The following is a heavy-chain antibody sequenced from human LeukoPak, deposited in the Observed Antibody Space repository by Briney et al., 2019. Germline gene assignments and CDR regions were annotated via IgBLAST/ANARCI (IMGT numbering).Heavy chain of an antibody. CDR3: TRLYDYGDNPPYYFDY. V-gene: IGHV3-73*01. Sequence: GGSLILSCAASGFTFSGSAMHWVRQASGKGLEWVGRIRSKANSYATAYAASVKGRFTISRDDSKNTAYLQMNSLKTEDTAVYYCTRLYDYGDNPPYYFDYWGQGTLVTVSS. CDR1: GFTFSGSA. D-gene: IGHD4-17*01. CDR2: IRSKANSYAT. J-gene: IGHJ4*02.